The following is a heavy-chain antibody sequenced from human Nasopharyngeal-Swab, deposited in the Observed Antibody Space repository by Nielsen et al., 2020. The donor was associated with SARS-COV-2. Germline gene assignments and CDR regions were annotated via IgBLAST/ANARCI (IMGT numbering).Heavy chain of an antibody. CDR1: GFTFSSYW. Sequence: GESLKISCAASGFTFSSYWMHWVRQAPGKGLVWVSRINSDGSSTSYADSVKGRFTISRDNAKNSLYLQMNSLRAEDMALYYCAKDKGAYYYDSSGPFFDYWGQGTLVTVSS. V-gene: IGHV3-74*01. D-gene: IGHD3-22*01. CDR3: AKDKGAYYYDSSGPFFDY. CDR2: INSDGSST. J-gene: IGHJ4*02.